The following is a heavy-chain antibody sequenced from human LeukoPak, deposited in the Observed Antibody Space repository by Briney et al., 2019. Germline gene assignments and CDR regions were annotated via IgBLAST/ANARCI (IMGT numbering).Heavy chain of an antibody. CDR3: ASISTIAAAGNAFDY. V-gene: IGHV4-39*01. D-gene: IGHD6-13*01. Sequence: SETLSLTCTVSGGSISSSSYYWGWIRQPPGKGLEWIGSIYYSGSTYYNPSFKSRVTISVDTSKNQFSLKLSSVTAADTAVYYCASISTIAAAGNAFDYWGQGTLVTVSS. CDR1: GGSISSSSYY. CDR2: IYYSGST. J-gene: IGHJ4*02.